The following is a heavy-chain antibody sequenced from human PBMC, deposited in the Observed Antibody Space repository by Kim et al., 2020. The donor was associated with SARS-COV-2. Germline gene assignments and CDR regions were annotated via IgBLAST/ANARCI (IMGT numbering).Heavy chain of an antibody. CDR2: IKSKTDGGTT. CDR1: GFTFSNAW. CDR3: TTLTRGYGVYCSGGSCYPPYGMDV. J-gene: IGHJ6*02. V-gene: IGHV3-15*01. Sequence: GGSLRLSCAASGFTFSNAWMSWVRQAPGKGLEWVGRIKSKTDGGTTDYAAPVKGRFTISRDDSKNTLYLQMNSLKTEDTAVYYCTTLTRGYGVYCSGGSCYPPYGMDVWGQGTTVTVSS. D-gene: IGHD2-15*01.